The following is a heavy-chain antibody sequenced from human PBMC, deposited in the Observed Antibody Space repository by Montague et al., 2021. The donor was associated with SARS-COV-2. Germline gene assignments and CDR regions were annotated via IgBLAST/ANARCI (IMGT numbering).Heavy chain of an antibody. V-gene: IGHV4-34*01. CDR3: AGGQGQAFAVFGVLAGGTERTGYGLDV. Sequence: SETLSLTCAVYGGSFINYDWSWIRQAPGKGLEWSGEIDQGGATNYSPSLRSRLILSVDTSKNQFSLKLTSVTAADTAVDFGAGGQGQAFAVFGVLAGGTERTGYGLDVWGQGTMVTVS. J-gene: IGHJ6*02. D-gene: IGHD3-3*01. CDR1: GGSFINYD. CDR2: IDQGGAT.